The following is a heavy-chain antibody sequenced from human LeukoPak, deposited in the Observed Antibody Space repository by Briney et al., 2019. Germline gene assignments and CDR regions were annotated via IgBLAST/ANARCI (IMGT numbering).Heavy chain of an antibody. V-gene: IGHV3-33*01. CDR1: GFTFSSYG. J-gene: IGHJ4*02. CDR3: ARAHRPYYDFWSGYPNYFDY. Sequence: GGSLRLSCAASGFTFSSYGMHWVRQAPGKGLERVAVIWYDGSNKYYADSVKGRFTISRDNSKNTLYLQMNSLRAEDTAVCYCARAHRPYYDFWSGYPNYFDYWGQGTLVTVSS. CDR2: IWYDGSNK. D-gene: IGHD3-3*01.